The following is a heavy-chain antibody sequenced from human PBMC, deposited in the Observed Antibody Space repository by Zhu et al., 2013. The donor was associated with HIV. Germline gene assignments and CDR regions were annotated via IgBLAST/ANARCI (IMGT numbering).Heavy chain of an antibody. D-gene: IGHD2-2*02. CDR3: AREEDIVVVPAAIKSPYGMDV. J-gene: IGHJ6*02. V-gene: IGHV1-69*01. Sequence: QVQLVQSGAEVKKPGSSVKVSCKASGGTFSSYAISWVRQAPGQGLEWMGGIIPIFGTANYAQKFQGRVTITADESTSTAYMELSSLRSEDTAVYYCAREEDIVVVPAAIKSPYGMDVWGQGTTVTVSS. CDR2: IIPIFGTA. CDR1: GGTFSSYA.